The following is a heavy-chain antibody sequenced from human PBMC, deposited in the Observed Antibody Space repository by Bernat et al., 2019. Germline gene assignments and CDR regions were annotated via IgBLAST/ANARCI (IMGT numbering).Heavy chain of an antibody. D-gene: IGHD3-22*01. CDR1: GYTFTSYG. V-gene: IGHV1-18*01. CDR2: ISAYNGNT. Sequence: QVQLVQSGAEVKKPGSSVKVSCKASGYTFTSYGISWVRQAPGQGLEWMGWISAYNGNTNYAQKLQGRVTMTTDTSTSTAYMELRSLRSDDTAVYYCARSYYYDSSGYYSFDYWGQGTLVTVSS. J-gene: IGHJ4*02. CDR3: ARSYYYDSSGYYSFDY.